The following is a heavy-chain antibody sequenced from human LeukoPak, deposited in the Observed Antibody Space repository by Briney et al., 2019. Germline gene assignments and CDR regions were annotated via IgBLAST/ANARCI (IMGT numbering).Heavy chain of an antibody. D-gene: IGHD3-22*01. CDR3: ARDWRYYDTKGAFDI. CDR1: GCTFTSYY. J-gene: IGHJ3*02. Sequence: GASVKVSCKASGCTFTSYYMHWVRQAPGQGLDWMGIINPSGGSTSYAQKFQGRVTKTRDMSTSTVYMELRSLRSEDTAVYYCARDWRYYDTKGAFDIWGQGTMVTVSS. CDR2: INPSGGST. V-gene: IGHV1-46*01.